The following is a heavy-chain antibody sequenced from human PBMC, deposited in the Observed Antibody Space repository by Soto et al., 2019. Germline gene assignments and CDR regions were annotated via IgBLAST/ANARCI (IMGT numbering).Heavy chain of an antibody. CDR3: ARDWELRRMDV. CDR1: GGSVSIGDYS. Sequence: SETLSLTCTVSGGSVSIGDYSWTWIRQPPGKGLEWIGYIFYTGDTNYSPSLKSRVTMSVDRSRNQFSLRLSSVTAADTAVYYCARDWELRRMDVWGQGTTVTVSS. D-gene: IGHD1-7*01. J-gene: IGHJ6*02. V-gene: IGHV4-61*08. CDR2: IFYTGDT.